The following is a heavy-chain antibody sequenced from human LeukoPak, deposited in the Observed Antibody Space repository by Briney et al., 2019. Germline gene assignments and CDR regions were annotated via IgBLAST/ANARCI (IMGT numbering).Heavy chain of an antibody. Sequence: ASVKVSCKASGYTFTGYYMHWVRQAPGQGLEWMGWINPNTGGTKYAKKFQDRVTMTTDTSTTTAYMELRSLRSDDTAVYYCATVNTRWPPDYWGQGTLVTVSS. J-gene: IGHJ4*02. CDR2: INPNTGGT. V-gene: IGHV1-2*02. CDR1: GYTFTGYY. CDR3: ATVNTRWPPDY. D-gene: IGHD4-23*01.